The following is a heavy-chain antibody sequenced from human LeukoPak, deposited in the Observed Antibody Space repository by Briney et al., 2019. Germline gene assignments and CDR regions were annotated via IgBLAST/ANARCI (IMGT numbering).Heavy chain of an antibody. V-gene: IGHV1-46*01. CDR3: ARDIVGAATETFDY. J-gene: IGHJ4*02. Sequence: ASVKVSCNASGYTFTKYWMHWVRQAPGQGLEWMGVINPSGGNTHYAQTFQGRVTMTRDTSARTVYMELSSLRSEDTAFYYCARDIVGAATETFDYWGQGTLVTVSS. CDR2: INPSGGNT. CDR1: GYTFTKYW. D-gene: IGHD1-26*01.